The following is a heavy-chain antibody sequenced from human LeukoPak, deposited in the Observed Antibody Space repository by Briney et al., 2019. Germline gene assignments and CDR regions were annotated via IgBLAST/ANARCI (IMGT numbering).Heavy chain of an antibody. CDR3: ASTYYDILTGYYFDY. CDR1: GFTVSSNY. J-gene: IGHJ4*02. D-gene: IGHD3-9*01. Sequence: GGSLRLSCAASGFTVSSNYMSWVRQAPGKGLEWVSVIYSGGSTYYADSVKGRFTISRDNSKNTPYLQMNSLRAEDTAVYYCASTYYDILTGYYFDYWGQGTLVTVSS. CDR2: IYSGGST. V-gene: IGHV3-66*01.